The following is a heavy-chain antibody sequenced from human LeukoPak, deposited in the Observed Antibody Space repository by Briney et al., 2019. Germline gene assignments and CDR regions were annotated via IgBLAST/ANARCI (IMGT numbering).Heavy chain of an antibody. CDR3: ARAGAWQIDP. D-gene: IGHD3-10*01. J-gene: IGHJ5*02. Sequence: SETLSLTCTVSGGSISSSSYYWGWIRQPPGKGLEWIGSIYYSGSTYYNPSLKSRVTISVDTSKNQFSLRLTSVTAADTAVYYCARAGAWQIDPWGQGTLVTVSS. V-gene: IGHV4-39*07. CDR1: GGSISSSSYY. CDR2: IYYSGST.